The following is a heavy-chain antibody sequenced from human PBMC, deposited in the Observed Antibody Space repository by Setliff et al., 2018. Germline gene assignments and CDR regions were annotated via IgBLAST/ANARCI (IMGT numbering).Heavy chain of an antibody. D-gene: IGHD4-4*01. Sequence: PGESLKISCKGFGYSFTSYWIGWVRQMPGKGLEWMGIIYPGDSDTRYSPSFQGQVTISADKSISTAYLQWSSLKASDTAMYYCARDGYSASDVFDFWGQGTMVTVSS. CDR2: IYPGDSDT. V-gene: IGHV5-51*01. CDR3: ARDGYSASDVFDF. CDR1: GYSFTSYW. J-gene: IGHJ3*01.